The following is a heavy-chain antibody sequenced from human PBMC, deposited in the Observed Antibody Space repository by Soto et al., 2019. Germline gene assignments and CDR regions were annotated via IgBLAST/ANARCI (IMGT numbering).Heavy chain of an antibody. CDR3: ARDAPGAAPY. Sequence: PSETLSLTCTVSGFPIINGDSYLNWIRQHPEKGLEWMGYINYRGTTNYNPALKSRILISIDTSKNQFSLRLTSVTAADTAVYYCARDAPGAAPYWGQGTLVTVSS. V-gene: IGHV4-31*03. D-gene: IGHD6-13*01. J-gene: IGHJ4*02. CDR1: GFPIINGDSY. CDR2: INYRGTT.